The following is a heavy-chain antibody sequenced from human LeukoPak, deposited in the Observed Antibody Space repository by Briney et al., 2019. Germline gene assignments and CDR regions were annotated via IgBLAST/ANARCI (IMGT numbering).Heavy chain of an antibody. D-gene: IGHD1-14*01. CDR1: GFTFGGYG. J-gene: IGHJ4*02. Sequence: GESLKISCAGSGFTFGGYGMRWFRQTPGKGLEWVAVIGYDGSRAFYADSVKGRFTISRDNSKNTMSVQMDDLRAEDTAVYYCTRYNNDHFDYWGQGTLVTVSS. CDR2: IGYDGSRA. V-gene: IGHV3-33*01. CDR3: TRYNNDHFDY.